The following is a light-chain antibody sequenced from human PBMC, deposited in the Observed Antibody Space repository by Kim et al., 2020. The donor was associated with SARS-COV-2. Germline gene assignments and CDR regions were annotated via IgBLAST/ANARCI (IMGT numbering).Light chain of an antibody. CDR3: SSHIGSSTWV. CDR2: DVS. J-gene: IGLJ3*02. Sequence: GQSITISCTGTSSDIGNYNFVSWSQQHPGKAPKLLIYDVSKRPSGVSDRFSGSKSGNTASLTISGLQAEDEADYYCSSHIGSSTWVFGGGTKLTVL. V-gene: IGLV2-14*04. CDR1: SSDIGNYNF.